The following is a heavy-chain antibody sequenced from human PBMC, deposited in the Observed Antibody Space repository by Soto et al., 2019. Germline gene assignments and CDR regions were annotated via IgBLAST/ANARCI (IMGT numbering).Heavy chain of an antibody. Sequence: GSLRLSCAASGFTFSSYAMSWVRQAPGKGLEWVSAISGSGGSTYYADSVKGRFTISRDNSKNTLYLQMNSLRAEDTAVYYCAKDNRTSGSPSGAFDYWGQGTLVTVSS. D-gene: IGHD5-12*01. CDR2: ISGSGGST. CDR3: AKDNRTSGSPSGAFDY. J-gene: IGHJ4*02. CDR1: GFTFSSYA. V-gene: IGHV3-23*01.